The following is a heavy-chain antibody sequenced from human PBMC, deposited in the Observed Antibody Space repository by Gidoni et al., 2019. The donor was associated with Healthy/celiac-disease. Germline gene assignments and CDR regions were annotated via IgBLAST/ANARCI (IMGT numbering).Heavy chain of an antibody. V-gene: IGHV3-23*01. D-gene: IGHD3-10*01. CDR3: AKSMVRGVIITSGYYYYYMDV. CDR1: GFTFSSYA. Sequence: EVQLLESGGGLVQPGGSLRLSCAASGFTFSSYAMSWVRQAPGKGLGWVSAISGSGGSTYYADSVKGRFTISRDNSKNTLYLQMNSLRAEDTAVYYCAKSMVRGVIITSGYYYYYMDVWGKGTTVTVSS. CDR2: ISGSGGST. J-gene: IGHJ6*03.